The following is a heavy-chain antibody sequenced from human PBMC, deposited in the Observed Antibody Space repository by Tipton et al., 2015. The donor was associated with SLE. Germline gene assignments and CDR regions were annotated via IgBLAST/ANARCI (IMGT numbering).Heavy chain of an antibody. V-gene: IGHV3-33*01. D-gene: IGHD1-26*01. CDR1: GFTFSSYG. Sequence: SLRLSCAASGFTFSSYGMHWVRQAPGKGLEWVAVIWYDGSNKYYADSVKGRFTISRDNSKNTLYLQMNSLRAEDTAVYYCARPSSSGAFDIWGQGTMVTVSS. CDR3: ARPSSSGAFDI. CDR2: IWYDGSNK. J-gene: IGHJ3*02.